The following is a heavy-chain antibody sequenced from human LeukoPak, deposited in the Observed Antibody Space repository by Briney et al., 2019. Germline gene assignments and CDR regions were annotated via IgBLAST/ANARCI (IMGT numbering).Heavy chain of an antibody. D-gene: IGHD2/OR15-2a*01. CDR3: ARASGYFYP. J-gene: IGHJ5*02. Sequence: SETLSLTCTVSGGSISSYYWSWIRQPPGKGLEWIGYIYYSGSTNYNPSLKSRVTISVDTSKNQFSLKLSSVTAADTAVYYCARASGYFYPWGQGTLVTVSS. V-gene: IGHV4-59*01. CDR1: GGSISSYY. CDR2: IYYSGST.